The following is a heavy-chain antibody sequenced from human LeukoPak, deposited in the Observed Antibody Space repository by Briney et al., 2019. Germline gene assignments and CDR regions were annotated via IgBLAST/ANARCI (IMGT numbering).Heavy chain of an antibody. CDR3: AKGLGAAGGKFDC. J-gene: IGHJ4*02. D-gene: IGHD6-13*01. Sequence: QPGGSLRLSCVVSGFNSEDHAMHWVRQAPGKGLEWVSAIRGSDSSTYYADSVKGRFTISRDNSKNTLYLQMNSLRVQDTAVYYCAKGLGAAGGKFDCWGQGTLVTVSS. CDR2: IRGSDSST. V-gene: IGHV3-23*01. CDR1: GFNSEDHA.